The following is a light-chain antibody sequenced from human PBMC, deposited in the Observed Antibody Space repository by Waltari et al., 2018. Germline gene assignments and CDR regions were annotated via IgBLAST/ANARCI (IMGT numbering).Light chain of an antibody. Sequence: IQMTQAPSSLSASVGDRVTITCQASQDINKNLNWFQQKPGKAPKVLIFDASNLRTGVPLRFSGSGSGTHFTFTNSSLQPEDVATYYCQHYENVPLSFGGGTRVEIK. CDR1: QDINKN. J-gene: IGKJ4*01. V-gene: IGKV1-33*01. CDR2: DAS. CDR3: QHYENVPLS.